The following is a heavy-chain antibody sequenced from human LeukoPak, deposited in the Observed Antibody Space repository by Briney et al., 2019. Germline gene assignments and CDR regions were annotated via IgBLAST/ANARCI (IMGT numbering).Heavy chain of an antibody. Sequence: PSQTLSLTCTVSGGSISSGDYYWSWIRQPPGKGLEWIGYIYYSGSTYYNPSLKSRVTISVDTSKNQFSPKLSSVTAADTAVYYCARDHGDIAVADAFDIWGQGTMVTVSS. CDR2: IYYSGST. CDR3: ARDHGDIAVADAFDI. CDR1: GGSISSGDYY. V-gene: IGHV4-30-4*01. D-gene: IGHD2-15*01. J-gene: IGHJ3*02.